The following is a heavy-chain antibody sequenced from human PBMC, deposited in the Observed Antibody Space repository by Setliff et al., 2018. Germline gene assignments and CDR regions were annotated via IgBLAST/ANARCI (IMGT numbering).Heavy chain of an antibody. CDR3: AREQWLDPPGHYYMDV. V-gene: IGHV4-4*07. CDR1: GGSISSYY. D-gene: IGHD6-19*01. CDR2: IYIGGSA. J-gene: IGHJ6*03. Sequence: PSETLSLTCTVSGGSISSYYWSWIRQPAGKGLEWIGHIYIGGSANYNPSLKSQVTMSIDTSKNQFSLKLNSVTAADMAVYYCAREQWLDPPGHYYMDVWAKGTTVTVSS.